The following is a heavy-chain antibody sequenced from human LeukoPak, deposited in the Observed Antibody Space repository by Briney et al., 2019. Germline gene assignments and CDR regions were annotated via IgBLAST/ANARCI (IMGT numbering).Heavy chain of an antibody. J-gene: IGHJ4*02. CDR3: ARLYSSGWYDGDY. CDR2: MNPNSGNT. V-gene: IGHV1-8*01. D-gene: IGHD6-19*01. CDR1: GDTFTSYD. Sequence: ASVKVSCKASGDTFTSYDINWVRQATGQGLEWMGWMNPNSGNTGYAQKFQGRVTMTRNTSISTAYMELSSLRSEDTAVYYCARLYSSGWYDGDYWGQGTLVTVSS.